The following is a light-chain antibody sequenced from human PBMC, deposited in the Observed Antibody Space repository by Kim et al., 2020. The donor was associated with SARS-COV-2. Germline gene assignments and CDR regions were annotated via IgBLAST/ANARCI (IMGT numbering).Light chain of an antibody. CDR2: DAS. J-gene: IGKJ4*01. V-gene: IGKV1-33*01. Sequence: IQMTQSPSSLSASVGDSVTITCQASQDIRNYLNWYQQKPGKAPKVLIYDASILETGVPSRFSGSGSGTHFTFTISSLLPEDIATYYCQQYGTVPLTFGGGTKVEIK. CDR3: QQYGTVPLT. CDR1: QDIRNY.